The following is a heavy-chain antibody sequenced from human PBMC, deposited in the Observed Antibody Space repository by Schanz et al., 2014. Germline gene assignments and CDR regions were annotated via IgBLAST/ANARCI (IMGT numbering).Heavy chain of an antibody. J-gene: IGHJ4*02. CDR3: ARAGVRFMEWMPLDS. D-gene: IGHD3-3*01. CDR2: INSDGGTT. V-gene: IGHV3-74*02. Sequence: EVQLVESGGGLIQPGGSLRLSCAASGFTFRNNWVHWVRQRPGGGLVWVSRINSDGGTTDYADSVKGRFTISRDNANNIVYLQMNSLRAEDTAIYYCARAGVRFMEWMPLDSWGQGTLVTVSA. CDR1: GFTFRNNW.